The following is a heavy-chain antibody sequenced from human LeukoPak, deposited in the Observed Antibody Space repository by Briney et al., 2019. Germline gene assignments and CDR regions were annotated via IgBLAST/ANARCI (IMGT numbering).Heavy chain of an antibody. Sequence: SETLSLTCAVYGGSFSGYYWSWIRQPPGEGLEWIGEINHSGSTNYNPSLKSRVTISVDTSKNQFSLKLSSVTAADTAVYYCARDGYSISWLTPFDYWGQGTLVTVSS. CDR1: GGSFSGYY. J-gene: IGHJ4*02. V-gene: IGHV4-34*01. D-gene: IGHD6-13*01. CDR2: INHSGST. CDR3: ARDGYSISWLTPFDY.